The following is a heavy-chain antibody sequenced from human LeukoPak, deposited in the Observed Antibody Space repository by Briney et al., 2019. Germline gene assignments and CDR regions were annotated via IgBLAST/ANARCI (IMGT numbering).Heavy chain of an antibody. V-gene: IGHV4-39*07. CDR1: GGSISGTSHY. J-gene: IGHJ6*03. Sequence: SETLPLTCTVSGGSISGTSHYWGWVRQSPGKGLDWIGSIYYTGSTYYNPSLKSRVTISVDTSKNQFSLEVSSVTAADTAVYYCTREGYMDVWGKGTTVTVSS. CDR3: TREGYMDV. CDR2: IYYTGST.